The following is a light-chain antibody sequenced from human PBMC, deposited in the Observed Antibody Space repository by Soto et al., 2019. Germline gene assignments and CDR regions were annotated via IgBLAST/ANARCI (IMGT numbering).Light chain of an antibody. CDR3: QQYGGSPFT. Sequence: EIVLTQSPGTLSLSPGYRATLSCRASQSFSTSYLAWYQHKPGQAPRLLIHNTFTRATGSPDRFSGSGSGTYFTLTISRLEPEDFAVYYCQQYGGSPFTFGPGTKVDIK. CDR1: QSFSTSY. J-gene: IGKJ3*01. CDR2: NTF. V-gene: IGKV3-20*01.